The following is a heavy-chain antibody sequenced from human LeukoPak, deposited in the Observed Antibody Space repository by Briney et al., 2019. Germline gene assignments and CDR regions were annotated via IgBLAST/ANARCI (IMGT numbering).Heavy chain of an antibody. CDR2: ISGSGGGT. J-gene: IGHJ4*02. CDR1: GFTFSTYA. D-gene: IGHD3-22*01. Sequence: GGSLRLSCGAPGFTFSTYAMSGFRQAPGKGLEWVSAISGSGGGTYYADSVKGRFTSPRNSSNHTPYCQVDSLRAQATAVYYFAKVTSRTSSGYPIDYWGQGTLVTVSS. V-gene: IGHV3-23*01. CDR3: AKVTSRTSSGYPIDY.